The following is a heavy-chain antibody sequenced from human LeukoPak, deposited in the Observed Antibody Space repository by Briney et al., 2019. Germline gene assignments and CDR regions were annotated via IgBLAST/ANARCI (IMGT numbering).Heavy chain of an antibody. V-gene: IGHV4-38-2*02. Sequence: SETLSLTCTVSGYSISSGYYWGWIRPPPGKGLEWIGSIYYSGSTNYNPSLKSRVTISVDTPKNQFSLRLTSVTAADTAVYYCARQTGSGLFILPGGQGTLVTVSS. D-gene: IGHD3/OR15-3a*01. CDR1: GYSISSGYY. CDR3: ARQTGSGLFILP. CDR2: IYYSGST. J-gene: IGHJ4*02.